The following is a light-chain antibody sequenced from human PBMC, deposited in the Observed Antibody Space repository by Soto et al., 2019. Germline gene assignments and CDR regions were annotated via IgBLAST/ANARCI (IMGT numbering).Light chain of an antibody. CDR3: QQRSNWPQT. CDR2: GAS. V-gene: IGKV3-11*01. CDR1: QSVSSTY. J-gene: IGKJ1*01. Sequence: EVVLTQSPVTLSLSPGESATLSCRASQSVSSTYLAWYRHKPGQAPRLLIYGASTRATGIPARFSGSGSGTDFILTISSLEPEDFAVYYCQQRSNWPQTFGQGTKVDIK.